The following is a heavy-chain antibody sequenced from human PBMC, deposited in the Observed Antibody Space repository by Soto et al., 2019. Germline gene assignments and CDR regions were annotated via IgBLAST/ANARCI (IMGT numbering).Heavy chain of an antibody. CDR3: ARRWGTTFDY. V-gene: IGHV4-59*08. D-gene: IGHD3-16*01. J-gene: IGHJ4*02. CDR2: IYYSGST. CDR1: GGSISSYY. Sequence: QVQLQESGPGLVKPSETLSLTCTVSGGSISSYYWSWIRQPPGKGLEWIGYIYYSGSTNYNPSLRSLVTTSVDTSKNQYSLNLSSVTAADTAVYYCARRWGTTFDYWGQGTLVTVSS.